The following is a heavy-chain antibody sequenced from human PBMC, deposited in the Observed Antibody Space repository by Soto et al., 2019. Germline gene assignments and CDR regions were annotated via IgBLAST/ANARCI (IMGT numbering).Heavy chain of an antibody. CDR1: GFTFTSSA. D-gene: IGHD5-12*01. CDR2: IVVGSGNT. J-gene: IGHJ4*02. V-gene: IGHV1-58*01. CDR3: AAEVDIVATTFDY. Sequence: SLKGSCKASGFTFTSSAVQWVRQARGQRLEWIGWIVVGSGNTNYAQKFQERVTITRDMSTSTAYMELSSLRSEDTAVYYCAAEVDIVATTFDYWGQGTLVTVSS.